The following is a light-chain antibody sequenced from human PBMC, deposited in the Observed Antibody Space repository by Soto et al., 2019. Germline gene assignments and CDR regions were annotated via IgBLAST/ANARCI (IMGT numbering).Light chain of an antibody. CDR1: QSLVHSDGNPF. J-gene: IGKJ2*03. V-gene: IGKV2-30*02. CDR2: KIF. CDR3: IQYVYWPHS. Sequence: DVVLPQSPLSLPVTPGQPASISCRSSQSLVHSDGNPFFSWYHQRPGQPPRRLIDKIFNPDSGVPDRISDSASRTDFTVKISGVEAVDVEIYYFIQYVYWPHSFGQATKL.